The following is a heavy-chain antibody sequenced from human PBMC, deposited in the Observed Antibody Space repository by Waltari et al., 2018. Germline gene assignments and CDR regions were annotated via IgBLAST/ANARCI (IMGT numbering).Heavy chain of an antibody. CDR2: TDPTSGGT. J-gene: IGHJ3*02. Sequence: QVQLIQSGAEVKKPGASVKVSCKASGYIFSEYFIHWLRRARGERLEWMGNTDPTSGGTDFAQKLQGRVAMTTDMSITTVYMELRSLTSDDTAVYYCVRETMSRGPPSGSFSIWGQGTMVTVSA. V-gene: IGHV1-2*02. CDR3: VRETMSRGPPSGSFSI. CDR1: GYIFSEYF. D-gene: IGHD1-26*01.